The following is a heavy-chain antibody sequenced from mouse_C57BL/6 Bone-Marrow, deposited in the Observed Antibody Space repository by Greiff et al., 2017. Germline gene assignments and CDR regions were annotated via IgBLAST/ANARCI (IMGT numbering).Heavy chain of an antibody. J-gene: IGHJ3*02. V-gene: IGHV7-3*01. D-gene: IGHD1-1*01. Sequence: EVKLVESGGGLVQPGGSLCLSCAASGFTITDYYMSWVRQPPGKALEWLGFIRNKANGYTTEYSASLKGRFTISRDNSQSILYLQMNALRAEDSATYYCTRWDGSLGDWGQGTLVTVSA. CDR1: GFTITDYY. CDR3: TRWDGSLGD. CDR2: IRNKANGYTT.